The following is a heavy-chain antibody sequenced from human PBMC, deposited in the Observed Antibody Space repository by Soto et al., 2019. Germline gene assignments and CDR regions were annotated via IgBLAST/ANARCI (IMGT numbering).Heavy chain of an antibody. V-gene: IGHV2-5*02. Sequence: QITLKESGPTLVKPTQTLTLTCTFSGFSLSTSGVGVGWIRQPPGKALEWLALIYWDDDKRYSPSLKSRLTITKDTTKNQVVLTMTNMAPVDTATYFCANRPSYCSGGSCYSGFDYWGQGTLVTVSS. CDR3: ANRPSYCSGGSCYSGFDY. J-gene: IGHJ4*02. CDR1: GFSLSTSGVG. D-gene: IGHD2-15*01. CDR2: IYWDDDK.